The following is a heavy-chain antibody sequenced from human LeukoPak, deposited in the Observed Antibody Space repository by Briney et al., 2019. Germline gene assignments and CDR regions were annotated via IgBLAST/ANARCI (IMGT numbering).Heavy chain of an antibody. V-gene: IGHV7-4-1*02. CDR2: INTNTGNP. D-gene: IGHD7-27*01. Sequence: GASVKVSCKASGYTFTGYYIHWVRQAPGQGLEWMGWINTNTGNPTYAQGFTGRFVFSLDTSVSTAYLQISSLKAEDTAVYYCAREGTLGAYWGQGTLVTVSS. J-gene: IGHJ4*02. CDR1: GYTFTGYY. CDR3: AREGTLGAY.